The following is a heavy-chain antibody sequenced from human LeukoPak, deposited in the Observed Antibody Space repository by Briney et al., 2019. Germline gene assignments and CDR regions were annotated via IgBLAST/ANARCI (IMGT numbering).Heavy chain of an antibody. CDR3: ARHLFWIEGATGLPPAD. CDR2: IYYGGNT. CDR1: GGSISRSSYY. D-gene: IGHD1-26*01. V-gene: IGHV4-39*01. Sequence: SETLSLTCTVSGGSISRSSYYWGWIRQPPGKGLEWIGTIYYGGNTFYDPSLRSRVTISVDTSKNQFSLKLNSVTAADTAVYYCARHLFWIEGATGLPPADWGQGTLVTVSS. J-gene: IGHJ4*02.